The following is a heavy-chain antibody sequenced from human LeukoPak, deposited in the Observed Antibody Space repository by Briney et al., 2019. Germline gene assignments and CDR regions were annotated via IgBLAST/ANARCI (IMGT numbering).Heavy chain of an antibody. CDR2: IKQDGTEK. V-gene: IGHV3-7*01. CDR1: GFTFTTYW. CDR3: AKVAHYYYGSESYYFFEH. Sequence: GGSLRLSCTASGFTFTTYWMSWVRHPPGKGLEWVANIKQDGTEKYYVDSVKGRFTISRDNAKNSLYLQMNSLRVEDTATYYCAKVAHYYYGSESYYFFEHWGQGAPVTASS. J-gene: IGHJ4*02. D-gene: IGHD3-10*01.